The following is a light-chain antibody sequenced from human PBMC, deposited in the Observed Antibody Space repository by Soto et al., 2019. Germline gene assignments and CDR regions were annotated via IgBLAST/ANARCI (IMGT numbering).Light chain of an antibody. CDR3: QQYDRWPVT. J-gene: IGKJ4*01. Sequence: IVFTHSPATLSLSPGERATLSCRASQSVSTTYLAWYQQKPGQAPRLLIYNASNRTTGIPDRFSGSGSGTEFTLTIDRLQSADFAVYYCQQYDRWPVTFGGGTKVDI. CDR2: NAS. V-gene: IGKV3-20*01. CDR1: QSVSTTY.